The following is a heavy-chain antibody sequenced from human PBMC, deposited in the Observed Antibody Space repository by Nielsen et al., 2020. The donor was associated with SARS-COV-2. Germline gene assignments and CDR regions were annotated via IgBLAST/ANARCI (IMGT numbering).Heavy chain of an antibody. J-gene: IGHJ6*03. V-gene: IGHV3-64D*09. CDR2: ISSNGGST. D-gene: IGHD6-13*01. CDR3: VKDRELVDYYYYYYMDV. Sequence: GESLKISCSASGFTFSSYAMHWVRQAPGKGLEYVSAISSNGGSTYYADSVKGRFTISRDNSKNTLYLQMSSLRAEDTAVYYCVKDRELVDYYYYYYMDVWGKGTTVTVSS. CDR1: GFTFSSYA.